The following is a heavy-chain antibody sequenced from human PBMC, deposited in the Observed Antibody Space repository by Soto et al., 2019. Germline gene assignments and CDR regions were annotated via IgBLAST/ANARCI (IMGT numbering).Heavy chain of an antibody. CDR2: ISYDGSNK. V-gene: IGHV3-30*18. CDR3: AKWAYGDYGSYYGSSGYSLDY. J-gene: IGHJ4*02. CDR1: GFTFSTYG. Sequence: QVQLVESGGGVVQPGRSLRLSCAASGFTFSTYGMHWVRQAPGKGLEWVAVISYDGSNKYYADSVKGRFTISRDNSKNSLYLRMNSLRAQDTAVYYRAKWAYGDYGSYYGSSGYSLDYWGQGTLVTVSS. D-gene: IGHD3-22*01.